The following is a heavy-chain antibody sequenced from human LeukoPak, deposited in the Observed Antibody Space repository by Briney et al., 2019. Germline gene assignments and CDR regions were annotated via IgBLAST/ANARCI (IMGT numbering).Heavy chain of an antibody. CDR1: GFTFSTYS. J-gene: IGHJ4*02. CDR2: IRSGGENT. V-gene: IGHV3-23*01. D-gene: IGHD2/OR15-2a*01. Sequence: GGSLRLSCAASGFTFSTYSMSWVRQAPGKGLEWVSAIRSGGENTYYADSVRGRFTISRDNSRGTLSLQMNSLRAEDTAVYFCAILSWDGRGSFYWGQGTLVTVSS. CDR3: AILSWDGRGSFY.